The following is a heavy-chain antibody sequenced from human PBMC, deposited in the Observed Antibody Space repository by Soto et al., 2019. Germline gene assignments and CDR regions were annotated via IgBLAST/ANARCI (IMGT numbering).Heavy chain of an antibody. V-gene: IGHV3-48*02. D-gene: IGHD5-18*01. CDR2: ISVSSGTT. J-gene: IGHJ6*02. CDR3: ARDQEGARGGYSWAYYYYGMDV. CDR1: GFTFSYYS. Sequence: EVQLVESGGGLVQPGGSLRLSCAASGFTFSYYSMNWVRKAPGRGLEWLSYISVSSGTTYYADSVKGRFTISRDNAKNSLYMQMDSLGDEDTAVYYCARDQEGARGGYSWAYYYYGMDVWGQGTTVIVS.